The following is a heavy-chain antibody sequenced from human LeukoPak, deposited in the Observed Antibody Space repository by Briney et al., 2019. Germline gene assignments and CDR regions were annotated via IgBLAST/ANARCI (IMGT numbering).Heavy chain of an antibody. D-gene: IGHD2-21*02. Sequence: PGKSLRLSCAASGFTFSNYGIHWVRQAPGKGLEWVAAISYDGKNKHYTDSVKGRFTLSRDNSKNTLYLQMTSLRGDDTAVYYCAKRGDFTGTDCYYFDYWGQGTSVTVSS. CDR1: GFTFSNYG. V-gene: IGHV3-30*18. CDR2: ISYDGKNK. J-gene: IGHJ4*02. CDR3: AKRGDFTGTDCYYFDY.